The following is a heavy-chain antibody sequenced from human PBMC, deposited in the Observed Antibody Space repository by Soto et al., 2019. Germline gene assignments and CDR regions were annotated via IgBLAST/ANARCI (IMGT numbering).Heavy chain of an antibody. J-gene: IGHJ4*02. D-gene: IGHD3-3*01. Sequence: GGSLRLSCAASGFTFSHFPMHWVRQAPGKGLEWVAVISDDGNNKYYADSVKGRITISRDNSKDTLYLQMNSLKVEDTAVYYCASETYSDFWSGPSSDRWGQGTLVTVSS. V-gene: IGHV3-30-3*01. CDR2: ISDDGNNK. CDR1: GFTFSHFP. CDR3: ASETYSDFWSGPSSDR.